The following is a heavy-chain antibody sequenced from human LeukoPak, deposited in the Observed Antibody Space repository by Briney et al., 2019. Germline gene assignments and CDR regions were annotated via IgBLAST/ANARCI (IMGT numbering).Heavy chain of an antibody. J-gene: IGHJ4*02. V-gene: IGHV3-23*01. D-gene: IGHD2-2*01. CDR1: GFTFSSYV. Sequence: GASLRLSCAASGFTFSSYVMSWVRQAPGTGLKWVSSISGSGGNTYYADSVEGRFTISRDNSKNALYLQMNSLRADDTAVYYCAKVGGSTCSSTSCFLGRMGFDYWGQGTLVTVSS. CDR2: ISGSGGNT. CDR3: AKVGGSTCSSTSCFLGRMGFDY.